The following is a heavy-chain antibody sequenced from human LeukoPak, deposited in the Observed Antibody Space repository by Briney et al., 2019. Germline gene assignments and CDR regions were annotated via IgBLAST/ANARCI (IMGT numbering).Heavy chain of an antibody. V-gene: IGHV3-7*01. CDR1: GFTFSAYW. J-gene: IGHJ6*03. CDR3: ARDPVHSSGWFAVSYYYMDV. D-gene: IGHD6-19*01. Sequence: GGSLRLSCAASGFTFSAYWMSWVRQARGRGLEWVATIKQDGSEKYYVDSVKGRFTISRDNARNSVYLQMNSLRAEDTAVYYCARDPVHSSGWFAVSYYYMDVWGKGTTVTVSS. CDR2: IKQDGSEK.